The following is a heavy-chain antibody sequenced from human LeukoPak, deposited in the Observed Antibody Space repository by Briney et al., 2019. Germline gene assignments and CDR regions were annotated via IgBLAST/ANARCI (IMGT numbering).Heavy chain of an antibody. D-gene: IGHD3-22*01. CDR3: ARSNDYDGSGYYSWDYYYYMDV. CDR2: IYHSGST. V-gene: IGHV4-38-2*02. Sequence: SETPSLTCTVSGYSISSGYYWGWIRQPPGKGLEWIGSIYHSGSTYYNPSLKSRVTISVDTSKNQFSLKLSSVTAADTAVYYCARSNDYDGSGYYSWDYYYYMDVWGKGTTVTVSS. CDR1: GYSISSGYY. J-gene: IGHJ6*03.